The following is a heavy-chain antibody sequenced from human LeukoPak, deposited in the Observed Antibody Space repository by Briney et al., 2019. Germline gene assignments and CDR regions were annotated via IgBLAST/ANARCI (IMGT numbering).Heavy chain of an antibody. CDR3: ARGVVITSYYGMDV. J-gene: IGHJ6*02. D-gene: IGHD3-22*01. CDR2: ITGSGATM. Sequence: GGSLRLSCAASGFTFSSYEMSWVRQAPGKGLEWVSYITGSGATMYYADSVKGRFTISRDNAKNSLYLQMNSPRAGDTAVYFCARGVVITSYYGMDVWGQGTTVTVSS. V-gene: IGHV3-48*03. CDR1: GFTFSSYE.